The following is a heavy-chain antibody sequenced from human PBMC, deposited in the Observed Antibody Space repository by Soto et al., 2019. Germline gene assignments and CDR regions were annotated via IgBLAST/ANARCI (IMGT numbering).Heavy chain of an antibody. V-gene: IGHV1-18*04. CDR3: ARAESSTPPGWFDP. D-gene: IGHD2-2*01. J-gene: IGHJ5*02. CDR2: ISAYNGNT. Sequence: ASVKVSCKASGYTFTNYGISWVRQAPGQGLEWMGWISAYNGNTNYAQKLQGRVTMTTDTSTSTAYMELRSLRSDDTAVYYCARAESSTPPGWFDPWGQGTLVTLS. CDR1: GYTFTNYG.